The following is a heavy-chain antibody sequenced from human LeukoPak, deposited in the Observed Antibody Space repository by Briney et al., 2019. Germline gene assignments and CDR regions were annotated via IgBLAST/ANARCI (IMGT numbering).Heavy chain of an antibody. CDR2: ISYDGSNK. J-gene: IGHJ3*02. CDR3: AKEGAYCGGDCYPDAFDI. CDR1: GFTFSSYG. Sequence: GGSLRLSCAASGFTFSSYGMHWVRQAPGKRLEWVAVISYDGSNKYYADSVKGRFTISRDNSKNTLYLQMNSLRAEDTAVYYCAKEGAYCGGDCYPDAFDIWGQGTMVTVSS. V-gene: IGHV3-30*18. D-gene: IGHD2-21*02.